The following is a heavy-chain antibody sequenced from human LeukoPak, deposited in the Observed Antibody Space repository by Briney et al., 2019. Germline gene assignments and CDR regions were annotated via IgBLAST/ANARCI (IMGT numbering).Heavy chain of an antibody. CDR3: ARDKGTLGGDS. Sequence: WASVKVSCKASGYTFTAYYTQWVRQAPGQGLEWMGLINPNSGGTNYAQKFQGRVTMTRDTSISTAYMELSRLTSDDTAVYYCARDKGTLGGDSWGPGTLVTVSS. D-gene: IGHD3-16*01. CDR1: GYTFTAYY. J-gene: IGHJ4*02. V-gene: IGHV1-2*02. CDR2: INPNSGGT.